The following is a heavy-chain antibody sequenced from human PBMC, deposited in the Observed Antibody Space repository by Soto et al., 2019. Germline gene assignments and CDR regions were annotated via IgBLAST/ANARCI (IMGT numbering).Heavy chain of an antibody. D-gene: IGHD5-18*01. V-gene: IGHV3-23*01. Sequence: EVQLLESGGGLVQPGGSLRLSCAASGITFSNYALSWVRQAPGKGLEWVSGISGSGSSTYYADSVKGRFTISRDNSKNXXSLQMTSLRADDTAVYYCAKGHGGGTSTVTSYFDYWGQGTLVTVSS. J-gene: IGHJ4*02. CDR1: GITFSNYA. CDR3: AKGHGGGTSTVTSYFDY. CDR2: ISGSGSST.